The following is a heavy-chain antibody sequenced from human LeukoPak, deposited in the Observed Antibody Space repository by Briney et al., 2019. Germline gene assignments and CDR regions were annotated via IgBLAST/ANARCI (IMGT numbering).Heavy chain of an antibody. J-gene: IGHJ6*02. D-gene: IGHD6-6*01. CDR2: IIPIFGTA. CDR3: ARGPSRSSPHYGMDV. CDR1: GGTFSSYA. Sequence: GASVKVSCKASGGTFSSYAISWVRQAPGQGLEWMGGIIPIFGTANYAQKFQGRVTITADESTSTAYMELSSLRSEDTAVYYCARGPSRSSPHYGMDVWGQGTTVTVSS. V-gene: IGHV1-69*13.